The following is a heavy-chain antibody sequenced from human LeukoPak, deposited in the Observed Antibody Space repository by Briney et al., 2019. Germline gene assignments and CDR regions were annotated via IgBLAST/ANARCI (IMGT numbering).Heavy chain of an antibody. J-gene: IGHJ4*02. V-gene: IGHV3-43*01. CDR2: INWDGGST. CDR3: AKGDVDSPMNFYH. Sequence: PGGSLRLSCAASGFIFDDFTIHWVRQVPGKGLDWVSLINWDGGSTYYADSVKGRFTISRDNRKNSLYLQMDSLTTEDTAFYYCAKGDVDSPMNFYHWGQGTLVTVSS. D-gene: IGHD5-12*01. CDR1: GFIFDDFT.